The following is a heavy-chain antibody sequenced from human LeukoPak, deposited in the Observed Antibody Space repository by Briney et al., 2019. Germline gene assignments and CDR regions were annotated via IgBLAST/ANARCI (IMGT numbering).Heavy chain of an antibody. CDR2: IYYTGST. CDR1: GGPISSYQ. CDR3: ARRTTVTPNWFDP. D-gene: IGHD4-17*01. Sequence: PSETLSLTCTVSGGPISSYQWSWIRQPAGKGLEWIGYIYYTGSTNYNPSLNSRVTISLDTSKNQFPLELSSVTAADTAVYYCARRTTVTPNWFDPWGQGTLVTVSS. V-gene: IGHV4-59*08. J-gene: IGHJ5*02.